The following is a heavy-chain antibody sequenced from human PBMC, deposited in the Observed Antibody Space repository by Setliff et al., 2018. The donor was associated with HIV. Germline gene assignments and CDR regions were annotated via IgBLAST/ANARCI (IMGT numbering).Heavy chain of an antibody. D-gene: IGHD2-15*01. CDR2: ISSSGSTI. J-gene: IGHJ4*02. Sequence: GGSLRLSCAASRFTFSNYNMNWVRQAPGKGLEWVSYISSSGSTICYADSVKGRFTISRDNAKNSLYLQMNSLRAEDTAVYYCARDGLEGDMAGRQRTYAFGYWGQGTLVTVSS. V-gene: IGHV3-48*01. CDR3: ARDGLEGDMAGRQRTYAFGY. CDR1: RFTFSNYN.